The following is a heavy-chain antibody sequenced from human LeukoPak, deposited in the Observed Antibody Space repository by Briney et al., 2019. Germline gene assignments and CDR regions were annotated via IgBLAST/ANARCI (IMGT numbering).Heavy chain of an antibody. CDR3: ARFLGSHWYFDL. CDR2: IYPGDSDT. Sequence: GESLKISCKVSGYSFTTYWIGWVRQMPGKGLEWMGIIYPGDSDTRYSPSFQGQVTISADKSIRTAYLQWNSLKASDTAMHYCARFLGSHWYFDLWGRGTQVTVSS. D-gene: IGHD3-10*01. J-gene: IGHJ2*01. V-gene: IGHV5-51*01. CDR1: GYSFTTYW.